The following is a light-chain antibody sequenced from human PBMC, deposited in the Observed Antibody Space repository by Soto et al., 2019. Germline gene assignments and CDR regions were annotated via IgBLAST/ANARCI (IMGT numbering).Light chain of an antibody. V-gene: IGLV2-14*01. Sequence: QSALTQPSSLSGSPGQSITISCTGTISDVGGYNYVSWYQQHPGKAPKLMIYEVSNRPSGVSNRFSGSKSGNTASLTISGLQAEDEADYYCSSYTSSSNLNVFGNGTKVTV. CDR3: SSYTSSSNLNV. CDR2: EVS. J-gene: IGLJ1*01. CDR1: ISDVGGYNY.